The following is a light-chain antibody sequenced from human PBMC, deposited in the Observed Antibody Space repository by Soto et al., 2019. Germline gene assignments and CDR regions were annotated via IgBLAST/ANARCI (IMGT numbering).Light chain of an antibody. J-gene: IGKJ4*01. CDR3: QQYYSTPRT. CDR1: QSVLYSSNNKNY. V-gene: IGKV4-1*01. Sequence: DIVMTQSPDSLAVSLGERATINCKSSQSVLYSSNNKNYLAWYQQKPGQPPKLLIYWASTRESGVPDRFSGSGYGTDFTLTISSLQAEDVAVYYCQQYYSTPRTFGGGTKGEIK. CDR2: WAS.